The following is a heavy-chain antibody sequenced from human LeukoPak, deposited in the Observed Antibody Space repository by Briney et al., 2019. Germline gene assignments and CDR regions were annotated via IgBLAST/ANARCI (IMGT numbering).Heavy chain of an antibody. J-gene: IGHJ4*02. V-gene: IGHV3-21*01. CDR3: ARHRTASDY. CDR2: ISTSSTYI. D-gene: IGHD3-16*02. Sequence: GGSLRLSCAASGFTFTFYTMTWVRQAPGKGLEWVSSISTSSTYIYYADSLKGRFTISRDNAKNSLSLQMNSLRAEDTAVYYCARHRTASDYWGQGTLVTVSS. CDR1: GFTFTFYT.